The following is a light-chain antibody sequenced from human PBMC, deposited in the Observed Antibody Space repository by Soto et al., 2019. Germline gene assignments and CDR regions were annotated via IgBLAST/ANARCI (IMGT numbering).Light chain of an antibody. CDR1: QGISSY. Sequence: IQLTQSPSSLSASVGDRVTITCRASQGISSYLAWYQQKPGKAPKLMIYAAYTLQSGVPSRFRGSGSGTDFTLTISSLRPEDFATYYCQQINSYPPITCGQGTRLEIK. V-gene: IGKV1-9*01. CDR3: QQINSYPPIT. CDR2: AAY. J-gene: IGKJ5*01.